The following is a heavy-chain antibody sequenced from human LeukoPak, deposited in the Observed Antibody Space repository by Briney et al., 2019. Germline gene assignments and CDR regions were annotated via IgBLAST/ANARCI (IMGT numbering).Heavy chain of an antibody. D-gene: IGHD3-9*01. CDR2: IYYSGST. CDR3: ARVPYYGILTGYYKDEYWFDP. V-gene: IGHV4-59*11. J-gene: IGHJ5*02. Sequence: SETLSLTCTVSGGSISSHYWSWIRQPPGKGLEWIGYIYYSGSTNYNPSLKSRVTISVDTSKNQFSLKLSSVTAADTAVYYCARVPYYGILTGYYKDEYWFDPWGQGTLVTVSS. CDR1: GGSISSHY.